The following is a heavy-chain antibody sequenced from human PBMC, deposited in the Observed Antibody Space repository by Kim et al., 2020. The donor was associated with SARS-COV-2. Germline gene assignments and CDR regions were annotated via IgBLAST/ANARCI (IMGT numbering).Heavy chain of an antibody. CDR2: IGTAGEP. D-gene: IGHD3-10*01. J-gene: IGHJ1*01. CDR3: SAGEARPGTTGFQ. V-gene: IGHV3-13*05. Sequence: GGSLRLSCTASGFDFSNYDMHWVRQATGKRLEWVSSIGTAGEPFYPDSSMSRFSTSRDNANNSLLHQMNSLIDAEAAVFYYSAGEARPGTTGFQ. CDR1: GFDFSNYD.